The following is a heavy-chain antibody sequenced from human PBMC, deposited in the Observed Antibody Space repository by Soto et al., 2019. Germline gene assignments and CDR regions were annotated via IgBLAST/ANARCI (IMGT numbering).Heavy chain of an antibody. Sequence: TSETLSLTCTVSGGSISSYYWSWIRQPPGKGLEWIGYIYYSGSTNYNPSLKSRVTISVDTSKNQFSLKLSSVTAADTAVYYCARGSGYYYWDDYWGQGTLVTVSS. J-gene: IGHJ4*02. CDR1: GGSISSYY. CDR2: IYYSGST. CDR3: ARGSGYYYWDDY. D-gene: IGHD3-22*01. V-gene: IGHV4-59*01.